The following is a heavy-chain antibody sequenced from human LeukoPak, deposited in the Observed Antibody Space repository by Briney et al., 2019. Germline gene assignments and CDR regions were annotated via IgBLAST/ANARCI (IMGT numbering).Heavy chain of an antibody. CDR3: ANYDGAPRS. D-gene: IGHD3-16*01. Sequence: SETLSLTCSVSGVPIRTYYWTWFRQPPGKGLEWIGYIYHTGSTNYNPSLKSRVTLSIDTSRSQFSLRLTSVTAEDTAVYYCANYDGAPRSWGQGTLVTVSS. CDR2: IYHTGST. CDR1: GVPIRTYY. J-gene: IGHJ4*02. V-gene: IGHV4-59*08.